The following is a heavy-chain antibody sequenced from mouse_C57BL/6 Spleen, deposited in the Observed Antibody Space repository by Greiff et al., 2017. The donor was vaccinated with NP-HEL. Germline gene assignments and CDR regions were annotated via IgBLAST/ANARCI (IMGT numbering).Heavy chain of an antibody. J-gene: IGHJ1*03. CDR3: AREEELNWYFDV. CDR1: GFSLTSYG. CDR2: IWSGGST. V-gene: IGHV2-2*01. Sequence: MQLQQSGPGLVQPSQSLSITCTVSGFSLTSYGVHWVRQSPGKGLEWLGVIWSGGSTDYNAAFISRLSISKDNSKSQVFFKMNSLQADDTAIYYCAREEELNWYFDVWGTGTTVTVSS.